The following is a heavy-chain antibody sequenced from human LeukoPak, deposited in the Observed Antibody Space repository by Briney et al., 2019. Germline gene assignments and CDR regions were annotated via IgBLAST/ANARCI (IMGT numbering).Heavy chain of an antibody. V-gene: IGHV3-7*01. CDR1: GFSFRTYW. D-gene: IGHD6-19*01. CDR3: ARDGSGWSRN. J-gene: IGHJ4*02. CDR2: IKPDGGEK. Sequence: GGSLRLSYEDSGFSFRTYWMSWVRQAPGKGLEWVANIKPDGGEKYYVDSVKGRFTISRDNAKNSLYLQMNSLRAEDTAVYYCARDGSGWSRNWGQGTLVTVSS.